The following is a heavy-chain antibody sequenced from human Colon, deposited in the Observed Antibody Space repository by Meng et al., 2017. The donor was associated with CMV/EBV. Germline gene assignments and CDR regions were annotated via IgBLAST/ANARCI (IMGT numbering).Heavy chain of an antibody. D-gene: IGHD3-22*01. J-gene: IGHJ3*02. CDR3: ARDPIFYDPSGRPSGEFDM. V-gene: IGHV1-46*01. CDR2: INPSGGST. CDR1: GYTFTSYY. Sequence: ASVKVSCKASGYTFTSYYMHWVRQAPGQGLEWMGIINPSGGSTSYAQKFQGRVTMTRDTSTSTVYMELSSLRSEDTAVYYCARDPIFYDPSGRPSGEFDMWGQGTMVTVSS.